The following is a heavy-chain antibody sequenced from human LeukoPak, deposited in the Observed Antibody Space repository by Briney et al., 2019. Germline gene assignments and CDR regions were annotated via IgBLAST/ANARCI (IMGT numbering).Heavy chain of an antibody. CDR1: GGSVSRGSYY. CDR2: IYYSGST. CDR3: ARDLGGVATYYGVDV. J-gene: IGHJ6*04. Sequence: SETLSLTCTVSGGSVSRGSYYWSWIRQSPGKGLEWIGYIYYSGSTNYNPSLKSRVTISLDTSKNQFSLKLSSVTAADTAVYYCARDLGGVATYYGVDVWGKGTTVTVSS. D-gene: IGHD5-12*01. V-gene: IGHV4-61*01.